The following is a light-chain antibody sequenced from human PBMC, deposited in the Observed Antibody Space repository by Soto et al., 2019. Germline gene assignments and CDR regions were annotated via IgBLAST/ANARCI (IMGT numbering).Light chain of an antibody. J-gene: IGKJ1*01. V-gene: IGKV1-5*03. CDR1: QSISSW. CDR3: QHYNTYPWT. CDR2: KAS. Sequence: DIQITQSPSTLSASVGDRVTVTCPASQSISSWLAWYQQKAGKAPKLLIYKASALESGVPSRFSGSGSGTEFTLTISSLEPEDFATYYCQHYNTYPWTFGQGTKVDIK.